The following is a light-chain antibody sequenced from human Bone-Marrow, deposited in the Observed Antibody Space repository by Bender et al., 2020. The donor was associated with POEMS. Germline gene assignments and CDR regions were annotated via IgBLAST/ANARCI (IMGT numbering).Light chain of an antibody. CDR3: CSYVGSLWL. CDR1: SSDIDAYNS. V-gene: IGLV2-8*01. CDR2: EVS. J-gene: IGLJ2*01. Sequence: QSALTQPPSASGSPGQSVTISCAGTSSDIDAYNSVSWYHQHPGRAPRLMIYEVSKRPSGVPDRFSASKSGNTASLTVSGLQAADEGDYYCCSYVGSLWLFGGGTKLTVL.